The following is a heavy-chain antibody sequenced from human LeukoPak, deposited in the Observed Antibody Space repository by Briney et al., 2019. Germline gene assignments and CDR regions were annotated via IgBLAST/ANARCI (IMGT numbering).Heavy chain of an antibody. Sequence: GGSLRLSCAASGFTFRNYGMHWVRQAPGKGLEWVGLISYDGGKRYSADSVKGRFTISRDNSKSTLFLQMSSLTTEDTAMYYCAKEFHRVHDAFDVWGHGTMVTVSS. CDR1: GFTFRNYG. J-gene: IGHJ3*01. D-gene: IGHD3-10*01. V-gene: IGHV3-30*18. CDR2: ISYDGGKR. CDR3: AKEFHRVHDAFDV.